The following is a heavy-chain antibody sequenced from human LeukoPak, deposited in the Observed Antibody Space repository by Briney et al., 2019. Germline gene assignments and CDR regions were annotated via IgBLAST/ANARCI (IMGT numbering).Heavy chain of an antibody. D-gene: IGHD5-18*01. V-gene: IGHV3-66*01. J-gene: IGHJ4*02. CDR3: ARDQYSYAHAAH. CDR2: IYSGGTT. Sequence: GGSLRLSCAASGFTVSSNSMSWVRQAPGKGLEWVSVIYSGGTTYYADSVKGRFTISRDNSKNTLHLQMNSLRAEDTAVYYCARDQYSYAHAAHWGQGTLVTVSS. CDR1: GFTVSSNS.